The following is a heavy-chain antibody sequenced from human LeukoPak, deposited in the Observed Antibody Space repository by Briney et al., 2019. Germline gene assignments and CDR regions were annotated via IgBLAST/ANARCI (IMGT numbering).Heavy chain of an antibody. J-gene: IGHJ4*02. Sequence: PGGSLRLSCAASGFTFSSYAMSWVRQAPGKGLEWVAVIWYDGSNKYYADSVKGRFTIPRDNSKNTLYLQMNSLRAEDTAVYYCAKDLEIVATISYWGQGTLVTVSS. CDR2: IWYDGSNK. CDR3: AKDLEIVATISY. CDR1: GFTFSSYA. D-gene: IGHD5-12*01. V-gene: IGHV3-33*06.